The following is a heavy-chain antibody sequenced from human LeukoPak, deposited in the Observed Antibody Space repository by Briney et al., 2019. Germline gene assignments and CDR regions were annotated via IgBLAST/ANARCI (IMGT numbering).Heavy chain of an antibody. CDR3: AREPREYCSRIACPNWFES. V-gene: IGHV3-23*01. CDR1: GFTFNNYA. Sequence: PGGSLSLSCAASGFTFNNYAMSWIRQAPGEGLDWVSALCASGGTTYYADSVKGRFTISRGNSENTLYLQMNSLRAEDTAVYYCAREPREYCSRIACPNWFESWGQGTLVTVSS. J-gene: IGHJ5*01. CDR2: LCASGGTT. D-gene: IGHD2-2*01.